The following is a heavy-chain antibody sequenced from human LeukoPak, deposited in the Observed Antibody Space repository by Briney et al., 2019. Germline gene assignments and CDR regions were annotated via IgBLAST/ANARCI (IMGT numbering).Heavy chain of an antibody. Sequence: ASVKVSCKASGYSFTGYFMHWVRQAPGQGLEWMGRINSNTGGTTYAQKFQGRVTMTRDTSITTALMELCRLKSDDTAVYYCASGQPYGDYNWFDLWGQGALVTVSS. CDR3: ASGQPYGDYNWFDL. V-gene: IGHV1-2*06. CDR1: GYSFTGYF. D-gene: IGHD4-17*01. CDR2: INSNTGGT. J-gene: IGHJ5*02.